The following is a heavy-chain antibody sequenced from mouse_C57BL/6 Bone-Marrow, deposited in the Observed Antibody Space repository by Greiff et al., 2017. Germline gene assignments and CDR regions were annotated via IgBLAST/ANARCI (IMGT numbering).Heavy chain of an antibody. D-gene: IGHD2-12*01. V-gene: IGHV1-81*01. CDR1: GYTFTSYG. Sequence: QVQLQQSGAELARPGASVKLSCKASGYTFTSYGISWMKQRTGQGLEWIGEIYPRSGNTYYNEKFKGKDTLTADKSSSTAYMELRSLTSVDSAVYCCARLRQGAWFAYWGQGTLVTVSA. CDR2: IYPRSGNT. CDR3: ARLRQGAWFAY. J-gene: IGHJ3*01.